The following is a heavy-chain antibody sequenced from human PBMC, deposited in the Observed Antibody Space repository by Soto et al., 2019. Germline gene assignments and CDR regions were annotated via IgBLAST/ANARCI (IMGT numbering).Heavy chain of an antibody. D-gene: IGHD1-26*01. CDR1: GGSISSGGYY. Sequence: QVQLQESGPGLVKPSQTLSLTCTVSGGSISSGGYYWSWIRQHPGKGLEWIGYIYYSGSTYYNPSLESRVTISVDTSKNQFSLKLSSVTAADTAVYYCARDVSGSYPNWFDPWGQGTLVTVSS. J-gene: IGHJ5*02. V-gene: IGHV4-31*03. CDR2: IYYSGST. CDR3: ARDVSGSYPNWFDP.